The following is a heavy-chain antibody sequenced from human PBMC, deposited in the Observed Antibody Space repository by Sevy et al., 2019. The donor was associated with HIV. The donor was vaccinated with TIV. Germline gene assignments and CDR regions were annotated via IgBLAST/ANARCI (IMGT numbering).Heavy chain of an antibody. Sequence: GGSLRLSCAASGFTFSNAWMNWVRQAPGKGLEWVGRIKSKTDGGTTDYAAAVKGRFTISRDDSKNTLYLQMNSLKTEDTAVYYCTTGEDVYSSCWFLHYYYGMDVWGQGTTVTASS. J-gene: IGHJ6*02. CDR2: IKSKTDGGTT. CDR3: TTGEDVYSSCWFLHYYYGMDV. CDR1: GFTFSNAW. D-gene: IGHD6-13*01. V-gene: IGHV3-15*07.